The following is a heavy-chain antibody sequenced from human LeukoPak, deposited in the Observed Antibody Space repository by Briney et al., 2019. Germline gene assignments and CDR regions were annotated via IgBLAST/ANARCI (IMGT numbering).Heavy chain of an antibody. D-gene: IGHD3-9*01. CDR3: ACDYDILTGYYSGLDY. J-gene: IGHJ4*02. Sequence: SVQFSCKASGGTFSSYAISWVRQAPGQGLEWMGGIIPIFGTANYAQKFQGRVTITADESTSTAYMELSSLRSEDTAVYYCACDYDILTGYYSGLDYWGQGTLVTVSS. CDR2: IIPIFGTA. CDR1: GGTFSSYA. V-gene: IGHV1-69*13.